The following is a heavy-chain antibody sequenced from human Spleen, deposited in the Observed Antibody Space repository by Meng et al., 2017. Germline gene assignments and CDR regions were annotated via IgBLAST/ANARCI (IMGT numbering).Heavy chain of an antibody. CDR2: IYYSGST. CDR1: GGSVSSGSYY. Sequence: SETLSLTCTVSGGSVSSGSYYWSWIRQPPGKGLEWIGYIYYSGSTNYNPSLKSRVTISVDTSKNQFSLKLSSVTAADTAVYYCARAVASNWFDPWGQGTLVTVSS. D-gene: IGHD4-23*01. CDR3: ARAVASNWFDP. J-gene: IGHJ5*02. V-gene: IGHV4-61*01.